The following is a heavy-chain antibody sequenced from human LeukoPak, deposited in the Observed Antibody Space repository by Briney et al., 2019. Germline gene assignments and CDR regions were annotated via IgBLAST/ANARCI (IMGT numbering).Heavy chain of an antibody. Sequence: GASVKVSCKASGYRFTGYFIHWVRQAPGQGLKWMGWINTNSGGTKSAQKFPGRVTITRDTSTSTIYMDLSTLTSDDTAIYYCARDQMSSSGRGIRFDWLDPWGQGTLVTVSS. CDR2: INTNSGGT. J-gene: IGHJ5*02. V-gene: IGHV1-2*02. CDR3: ARDQMSSSGRGIRFDWLDP. CDR1: GYRFTGYF. D-gene: IGHD3-10*01.